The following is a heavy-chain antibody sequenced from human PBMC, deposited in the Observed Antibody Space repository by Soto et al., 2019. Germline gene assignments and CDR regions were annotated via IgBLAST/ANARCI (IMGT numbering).Heavy chain of an antibody. D-gene: IGHD2-2*01. CDR2: INHSGST. CDR1: GGSFSGYY. CDR3: ARVTLGYCSSTSCPSEYAFDI. Sequence: SETLSLTCAVYGGSFSGYYWSWIRQPPGKGLEWIGEINHSGSTNYNPSLKSRVTISVDTSKNQFSLKLSSVTAADTAVYYCARVTLGYCSSTSCPSEYAFDIWGQGTMVTVSS. V-gene: IGHV4-34*01. J-gene: IGHJ3*02.